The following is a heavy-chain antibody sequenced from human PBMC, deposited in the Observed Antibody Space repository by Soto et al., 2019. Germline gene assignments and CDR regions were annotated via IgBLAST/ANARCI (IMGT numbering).Heavy chain of an antibody. CDR1: GFTFSSYS. J-gene: IGHJ4*02. CDR2: ISSSSSTI. CDR3: ARDQNYGLFDY. D-gene: IGHD4-17*01. V-gene: IGHV3-48*01. Sequence: EVQLVESGGGLVQPGGSLRLSWAASGFTFSSYSMNWVRQAPGKGLEWVSYISSSSSTIYYADSVKGRFTISRDNAKNSLYLQMNSLRAEDTAVYYCARDQNYGLFDYWAQGTLVTVSS.